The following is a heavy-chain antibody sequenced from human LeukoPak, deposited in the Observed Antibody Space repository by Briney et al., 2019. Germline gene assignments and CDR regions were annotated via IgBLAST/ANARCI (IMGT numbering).Heavy chain of an antibody. CDR3: ARDLPAWYDSSGYPLYYFDY. CDR1: GFTFSSYW. Sequence: PGGSLRLSCAASGFTFSSYWMSWVRQAPGKGLEWVANIKQDGSEKYYVDSVKGRFTISRDNAKNSLYLQMNSLRAEDTAVYYCARDLPAWYDSSGYPLYYFDYWGQGTLVTVSS. J-gene: IGHJ4*02. CDR2: IKQDGSEK. D-gene: IGHD3-22*01. V-gene: IGHV3-7*01.